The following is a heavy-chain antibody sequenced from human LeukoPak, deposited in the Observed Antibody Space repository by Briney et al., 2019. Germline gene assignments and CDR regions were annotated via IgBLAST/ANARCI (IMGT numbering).Heavy chain of an antibody. CDR2: ISSSSSYI. J-gene: IGHJ4*02. CDR3: ARDYYSSGWYGLIDY. D-gene: IGHD6-19*01. Sequence: PGGSPRLSCAASGFTFSSYSMNWVRQAPGKGLEWVSSISSSSSYIYYADSVKGRFTISRDNAKNSLYLQMNSLRAEDTAVYYCARDYYSSGWYGLIDYWGQGTLVTVSS. CDR1: GFTFSSYS. V-gene: IGHV3-21*01.